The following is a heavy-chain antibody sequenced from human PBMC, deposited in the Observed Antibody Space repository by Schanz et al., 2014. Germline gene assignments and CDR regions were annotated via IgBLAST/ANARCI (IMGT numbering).Heavy chain of an antibody. D-gene: IGHD2-2*01. CDR3: ARGGFFDSTSFDC. CDR1: GYTFTTYY. J-gene: IGHJ4*02. Sequence: QVQLVQSGAEVKKPGVSVKVSCKASGYTFTTYYIHWVRQAPGQGLEWMGKINPSSGTTRIAQNFQGRLTVTRNATTSTVNMELSSMRSEDAAVDYCARGGFFDSTSFDCWGQGTLVTVS. CDR2: INPSSGTT. V-gene: IGHV1-46*03.